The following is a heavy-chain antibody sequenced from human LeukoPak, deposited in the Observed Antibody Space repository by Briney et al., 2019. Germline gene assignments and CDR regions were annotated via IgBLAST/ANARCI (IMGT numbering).Heavy chain of an antibody. CDR1: W. Sequence: WMXWVRQAPGQGLVWLSHINSDGSSTTYADSVRGRFTTSRDNAKNTLYLQMNSLRAEDTAVYYCVRDNYGVDYWGQGTLVTVSS. CDR2: INSDGSST. CDR3: VRDNYGVDY. V-gene: IGHV3-74*03. J-gene: IGHJ4*02. D-gene: IGHD3-10*01.